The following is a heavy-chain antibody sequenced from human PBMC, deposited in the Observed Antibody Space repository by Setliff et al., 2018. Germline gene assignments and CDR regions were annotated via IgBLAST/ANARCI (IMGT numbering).Heavy chain of an antibody. V-gene: IGHV3-48*01. Sequence: PGGSLRLSCAASGFTFGSYSFNWIRQAPGKGQEWIAYVRRSSGIINYADSVKGRFTISRDSATNSVYLQMDSLRADDTAVYYCARDLLNRWWYVIGAFDYWGQGALVTVSS. D-gene: IGHD2-15*01. CDR3: ARDLLNRWWYVIGAFDY. J-gene: IGHJ4*02. CDR2: VRRSSGII. CDR1: GFTFGSYS.